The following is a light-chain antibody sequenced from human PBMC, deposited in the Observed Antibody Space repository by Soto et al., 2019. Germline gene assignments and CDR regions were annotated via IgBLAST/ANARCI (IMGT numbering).Light chain of an antibody. CDR1: QSVSSSY. CDR3: QQYGSSSWT. Sequence: EIVLMQSPGTLSLSPGERATLSCRASQSVSSSYFAWYQQRFGQAPRLLIYGASSRATGIPDRFSGSGSGTDFTLTISRLEPEDFAVYYCQQYGSSSWTFGQGTKVDIK. V-gene: IGKV3-20*01. CDR2: GAS. J-gene: IGKJ1*01.